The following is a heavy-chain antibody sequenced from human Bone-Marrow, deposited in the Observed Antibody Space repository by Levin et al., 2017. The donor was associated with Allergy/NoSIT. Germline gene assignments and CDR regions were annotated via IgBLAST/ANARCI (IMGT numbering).Heavy chain of an antibody. Sequence: SQTLSLPCAISGDSVTTNNVAWNWIRQSPSRGLEWLGRTYYRSRWYNDYAVSVKSRITVNADTSKNQFSLQMMSVSPEDTAVYYCVRGQFSGFDIWGQGTMVTVSS. D-gene: IGHD1-26*01. V-gene: IGHV6-1*01. CDR1: GDSVTTNNVA. CDR2: TYYRSRWYN. CDR3: VRGQFSGFDI. J-gene: IGHJ3*02.